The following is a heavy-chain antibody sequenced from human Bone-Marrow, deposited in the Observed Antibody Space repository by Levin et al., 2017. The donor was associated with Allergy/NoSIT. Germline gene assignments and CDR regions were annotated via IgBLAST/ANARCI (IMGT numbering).Heavy chain of an antibody. CDR2: IDPSDSYT. V-gene: IGHV5-10-1*01. CDR3: ARLNYRSPEYYYYMDV. Sequence: KVSCKGSGYSFTSYWISWVRQMPGKGLEWMGRIDPSDSYTNYSPSFQGHVTISADKSISTAYLQWSSLKASDTAMYYCARLNYRSPEYYYYMDVWGKGTTVTVSS. J-gene: IGHJ6*03. D-gene: IGHD1-14*01. CDR1: GYSFTSYW.